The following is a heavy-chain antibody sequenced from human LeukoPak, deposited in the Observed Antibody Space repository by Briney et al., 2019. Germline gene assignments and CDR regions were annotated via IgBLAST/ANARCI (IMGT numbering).Heavy chain of an antibody. V-gene: IGHV4-59*01. CDR3: TRGGNWAFDY. D-gene: IGHD4-23*01. CDR1: GGSISSYY. J-gene: IGHJ4*02. CDR2: IFYSENT. Sequence: PSETLSLTCTVSGGSISSYYWSWIRQPPGKGLEWIGYIFYSENTNYNPSLKSRVTISVDTSKNQFSLKLSSVTAADTAVYYCTRGGNWAFDYWGQGTLVTVSS.